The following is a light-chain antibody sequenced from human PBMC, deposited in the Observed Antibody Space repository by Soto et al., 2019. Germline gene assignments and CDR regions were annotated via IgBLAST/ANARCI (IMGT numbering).Light chain of an antibody. CDR3: QQYNHYYS. Sequence: GDRVTLTCRASQSIDRWLAWYQQKLGKAPELLIHDASSLESGVPSRFSGSGSGTEFTLTINSLQPDDFATYYCQQYNHYYSFGQGTKLEIK. CDR2: DAS. CDR1: QSIDRW. V-gene: IGKV1-5*01. J-gene: IGKJ2*03.